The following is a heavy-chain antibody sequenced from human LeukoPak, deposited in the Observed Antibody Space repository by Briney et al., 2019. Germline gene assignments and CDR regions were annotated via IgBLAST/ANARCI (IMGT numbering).Heavy chain of an antibody. D-gene: IGHD4-23*01. CDR2: IYTSGST. V-gene: IGHV4-4*07. CDR3: ARDLSMVVTGYMDV. J-gene: IGHJ6*03. Sequence: SETLSLTCAVSGGSISSYYWSWIRQPARKGLEWIGRIYTSGSTHYNPSLKSRVTMSVDTSKNQFSLKLSSVTAADTAVHYCARDLSMVVTGYMDVWGKGTTVTVSS. CDR1: GGSISSYY.